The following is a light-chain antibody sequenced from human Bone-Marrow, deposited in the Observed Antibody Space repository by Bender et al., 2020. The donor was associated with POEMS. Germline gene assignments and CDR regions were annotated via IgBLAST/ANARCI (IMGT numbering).Light chain of an antibody. CDR1: SSDVGDFNS. V-gene: IGLV2-8*01. J-gene: IGLJ3*02. CDR3: SSYAGNNNLV. CDR2: DVN. Sequence: QSALTQPASVSGSPGQSITISCTGISSDVGDFNSVTWYQQHPGKAPKTLIYDVNKRPSGVPDRFSGSKSGNTASLTVSGLQAEDEADYYCSSYAGNNNLVFGGGTKLTVL.